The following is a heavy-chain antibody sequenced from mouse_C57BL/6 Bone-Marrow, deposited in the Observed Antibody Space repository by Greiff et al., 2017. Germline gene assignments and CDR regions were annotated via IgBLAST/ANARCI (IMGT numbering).Heavy chain of an antibody. CDR1: GYTFTSYW. CDR3: AREGGYYCGSSWYIDV. Sequence: QVQLQQPGAELVMPGASVKLSCKASGYTFTSYWMHWVKQRPGQGLEWIGEIDPSDSYTNYNQKFKGKSTLTVDKSSSTAYMQLSSLTSEDSAVYYCAREGGYYCGSSWYIDVWGTGTTVTVSS. D-gene: IGHD1-1*01. V-gene: IGHV1-69*01. J-gene: IGHJ1*03. CDR2: IDPSDSYT.